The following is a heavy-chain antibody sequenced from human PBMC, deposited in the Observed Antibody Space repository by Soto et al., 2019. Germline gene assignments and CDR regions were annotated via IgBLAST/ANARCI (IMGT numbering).Heavy chain of an antibody. CDR2: IYYSGST. Sequence: QVQLQESGPGLVKPSQTLSLTCTVSGGSISSGGYYWSWIRQHPRKGLEWIGYIYYSGSTYYNPSLKSRVSISVDTSKNQFSLKLSSVTAADTAVYYCARGPSGSHWYFDLWGRGTLVTVSS. V-gene: IGHV4-31*03. J-gene: IGHJ2*01. CDR1: GGSISSGGYY. CDR3: ARGPSGSHWYFDL. D-gene: IGHD3-10*01.